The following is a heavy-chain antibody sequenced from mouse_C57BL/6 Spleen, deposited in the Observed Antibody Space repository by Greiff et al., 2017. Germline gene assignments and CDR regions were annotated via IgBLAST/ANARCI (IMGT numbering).Heavy chain of an antibody. CDR2: IDPETGGT. Sequence: QVQLQQSGAELVRPGASVTLSCKASGYTFTDYEMHWVKQTPVHGLEWIGAIDPETGGTAYNQKFKGKAILTADKSSSTAYMELRSLTSEDSAVFYCSRSLTPVGPLYYFDDWGKGTTRTVSS. V-gene: IGHV1-15*01. J-gene: IGHJ2*01. D-gene: IGHD1-1*01. CDR3: SRSLTPVGPLYYFDD. CDR1: GYTFTDYE.